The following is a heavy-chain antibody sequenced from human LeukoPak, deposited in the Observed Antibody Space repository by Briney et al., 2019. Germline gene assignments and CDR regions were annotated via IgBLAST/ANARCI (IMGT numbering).Heavy chain of an antibody. J-gene: IGHJ4*02. CDR2: IIPIFGTA. Sequence: VASVKVSCKASGGTFSSNGISWVRQAPGQGPEWMGGIIPIFGTANYVQKFQGRVTITADESTTTAYMELSSLRSEDTAVYYCALSFYFDSSAYLFYFDYWGQGTLVTVSS. CDR1: GGTFSSNG. V-gene: IGHV1-69*01. D-gene: IGHD3-22*01. CDR3: ALSFYFDSSAYLFYFDY.